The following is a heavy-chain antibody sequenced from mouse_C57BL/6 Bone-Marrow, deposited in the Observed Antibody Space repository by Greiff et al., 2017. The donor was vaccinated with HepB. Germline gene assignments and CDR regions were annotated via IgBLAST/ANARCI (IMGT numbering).Heavy chain of an antibody. Sequence: EVQRVESGPGLVKPSQSLSLTCSVTGYSITSGYYWNWIRQFPGNKLEWMGYISYDGSNNYNPSLKNRISITRDTSKNQFFLKLNSVTTEDTATYYCADYYGSPWFAYWGQGTLVTVSA. CDR2: ISYDGSN. CDR3: ADYYGSPWFAY. J-gene: IGHJ3*01. V-gene: IGHV3-6*01. D-gene: IGHD1-1*01. CDR1: GYSITSGYY.